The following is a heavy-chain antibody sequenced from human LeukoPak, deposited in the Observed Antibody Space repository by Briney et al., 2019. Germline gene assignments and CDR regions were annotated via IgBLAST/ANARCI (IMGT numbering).Heavy chain of an antibody. CDR2: INPNSGGT. CDR1: GYTFTGYY. J-gene: IGHJ4*02. CDR3: ATDGGTPINFDY. D-gene: IGHD3-16*01. Sequence: ASVKVSCKASGYTFTGYYMHWVRQAPGQGLEWMGWINPNSGGTNYAQKFQGRVTMTRDTSISTAYMELSSLRSEDTAVYYCATDGGTPINFDYWGQGTLVTVSS. V-gene: IGHV1-2*02.